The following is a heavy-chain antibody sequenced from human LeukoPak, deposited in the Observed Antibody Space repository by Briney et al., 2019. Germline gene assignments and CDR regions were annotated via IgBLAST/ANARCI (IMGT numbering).Heavy chain of an antibody. D-gene: IGHD4-17*01. CDR2: ISWNSGSI. J-gene: IGHJ4*02. CDR3: AKGLGSETVTTSDY. CDR1: GFTFDDYA. Sequence: PGRSLRLSCAASGFTFDDYAMHWVRQAPGKGLEWVSGISWNSGSIGYADSVKGRFTISRDNAKNSLYLQMNNLRAEDTALYYCAKGLGSETVTTSDYWGQGTLVTVSS. V-gene: IGHV3-9*01.